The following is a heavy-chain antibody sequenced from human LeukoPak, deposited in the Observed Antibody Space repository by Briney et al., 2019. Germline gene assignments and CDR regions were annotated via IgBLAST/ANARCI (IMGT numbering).Heavy chain of an antibody. CDR2: INHSGST. D-gene: IGHD1-26*01. CDR3: ARQSRYRRKYYYHYYMDV. V-gene: IGHV4-34*01. J-gene: IGHJ6*03. Sequence: PSETLSLTCAVYGGSFSGYYWSWIRQPPGKGLEWIGEINHSGSTNYNPSLKSRVTISVDTSKNQFSLKLSSVTAADTAVYYCARQSRYRRKYYYHYYMDVWGKGTTVTISS. CDR1: GGSFSGYY.